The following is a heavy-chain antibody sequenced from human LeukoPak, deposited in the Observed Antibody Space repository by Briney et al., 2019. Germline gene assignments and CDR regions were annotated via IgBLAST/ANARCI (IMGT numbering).Heavy chain of an antibody. D-gene: IGHD6-13*01. CDR3: ARPLDSSNNYFDY. J-gene: IGHJ4*02. CDR1: GFTFSRNA. V-gene: IGHV3-21*01. Sequence: GGSLRLSCAASGFTFSRNAMNWVRQAPGKGLEWVSFISSSSNYMSYADSVKGRFTISRDDAKNSLYLQMNSLRAEDTAVYYCARPLDSSNNYFDYWGQGTLVTVSA. CDR2: ISSSSNYM.